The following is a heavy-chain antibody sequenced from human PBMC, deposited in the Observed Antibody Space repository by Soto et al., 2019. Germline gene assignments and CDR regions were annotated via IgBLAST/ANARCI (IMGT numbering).Heavy chain of an antibody. D-gene: IGHD6-6*01. CDR3: ARDIFDIAAPSASYYYGMDV. CDR2: ISAYNGNT. J-gene: IGHJ6*02. V-gene: IGHV1-18*01. Sequence: QVQLVQSGAEVKKPGASVKVSCKASGYTFTSYGISWVRQAPGQGLAWMGWISAYNGNTNYAQQLQGRVNMTKDTATSTAYMELRSLRSDDTAVYYCARDIFDIAAPSASYYYGMDVWGQGTTVTVSS. CDR1: GYTFTSYG.